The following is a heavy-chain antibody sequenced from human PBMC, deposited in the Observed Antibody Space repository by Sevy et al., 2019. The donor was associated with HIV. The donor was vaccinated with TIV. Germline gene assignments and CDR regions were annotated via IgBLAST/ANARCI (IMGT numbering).Heavy chain of an antibody. V-gene: IGHV3-23*01. CDR2: ITGSGGTT. Sequence: GGSLRLSCAASAVTFSNYAMNWVRQAPGKGLEWVSTITGSGGTTYYADSVKGRFTISRDNSKNTLYLQINSLRAEDTAVYYCAKWGTLIVVVNPSWYFDLWGRGTLVTVSS. D-gene: IGHD3-22*01. J-gene: IGHJ2*01. CDR3: AKWGTLIVVVNPSWYFDL. CDR1: AVTFSNYA.